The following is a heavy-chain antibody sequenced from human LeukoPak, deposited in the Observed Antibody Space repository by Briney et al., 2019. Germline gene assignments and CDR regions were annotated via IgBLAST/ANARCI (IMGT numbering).Heavy chain of an antibody. CDR1: GFTFSSYG. J-gene: IGHJ5*02. CDR3: AKDRDGYFNWFDP. CDR2: ISYDGSNK. D-gene: IGHD5-24*01. Sequence: PGGSLRLSCAASGFTFSSYGMHWVRQAPGKGLEWVAVISYDGSNKYYADSVKGRFTISRDNSKNTLYLQMNSLRAEDTAVYYCAKDRDGYFNWFDPSGQGTLVTVSS. V-gene: IGHV3-30*18.